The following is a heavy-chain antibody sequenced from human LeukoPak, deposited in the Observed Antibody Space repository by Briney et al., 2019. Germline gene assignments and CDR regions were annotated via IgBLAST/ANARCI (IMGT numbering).Heavy chain of an antibody. CDR3: ARAGYCTNGVCYKAYWLDP. J-gene: IGHJ5*02. Sequence: ASVNVSCKASGSTFTSYGISWVRQAPGQGLEWMGWISAYNGNTNYAQKLKGRVTMTTDTSTSTAYMELRSLRSDDTAVYYCARAGYCTNGVCYKAYWLDPWGQGTLVTVSS. CDR2: ISAYNGNT. D-gene: IGHD2-8*01. V-gene: IGHV1-18*01. CDR1: GSTFTSYG.